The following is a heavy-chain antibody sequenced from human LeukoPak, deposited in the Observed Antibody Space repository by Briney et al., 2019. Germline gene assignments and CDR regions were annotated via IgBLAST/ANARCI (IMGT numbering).Heavy chain of an antibody. J-gene: IGHJ4*02. CDR3: AREGDYYDSSGYYHS. D-gene: IGHD3-22*01. Sequence: GGSLRLSCAGSGFTFSTDGMNWVRQAPGKGLEWVSVIYSGGSTYYADSVKGRFTISRDNSKNTLYLQMNSLRAEDTAVYYCAREGDYYDSSGYYHSWGQGTLVTVSS. CDR1: GFTFSTDG. V-gene: IGHV3-53*01. CDR2: IYSGGST.